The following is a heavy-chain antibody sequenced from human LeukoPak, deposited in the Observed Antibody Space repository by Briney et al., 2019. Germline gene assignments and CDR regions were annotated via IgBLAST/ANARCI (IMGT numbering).Heavy chain of an antibody. V-gene: IGHV3-23*01. D-gene: IGHD3-10*01. CDR2: ISGSGGST. CDR1: GFTFSSYA. CDR3: AKDRVTMVRGIPGPGVH. Sequence: GGSLRVYCAASGFTFSSYAMSWVRQAPGKGLEWVSAISGSGGSTYYADSVKGRFTISRDNSKNTLYLQMNSLRAEDTAVYYCAKDRVTMVRGIPGPGVHWGQGTLVTVSS. J-gene: IGHJ4*02.